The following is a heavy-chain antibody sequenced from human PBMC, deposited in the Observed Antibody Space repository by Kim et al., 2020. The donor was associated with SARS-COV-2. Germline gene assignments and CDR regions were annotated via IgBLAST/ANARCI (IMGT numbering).Heavy chain of an antibody. CDR1: GFTFSSYA. CDR2: ISGSGGST. J-gene: IGHJ3*02. V-gene: IGHV3-23*01. CDR3: AKEGIGENSHVWDYGGNNDAFDI. Sequence: GGSLRLSCAASGFTFSSYAMSWVRQAPGKGLEWVSAISGSGGSTYYADSVKGRFTISRDNSKNTLYLQMNSLRAEDTAVYYCAKEGIGENSHVWDYGGNNDAFDIWGQGTMVTVSS. D-gene: IGHD4-17*01.